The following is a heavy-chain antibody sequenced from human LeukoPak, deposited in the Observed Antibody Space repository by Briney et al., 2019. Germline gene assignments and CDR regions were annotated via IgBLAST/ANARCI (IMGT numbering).Heavy chain of an antibody. CDR1: GYTFTSSG. D-gene: IGHD3-10*01. CDR2: ISTYNGNK. V-gene: IGHV1-18*01. CDR3: ACPKSRGAFDI. Sequence: ASVKVSCKASGYTFTSSGISWVRQAPGQGLEWMGWISTYNGNKNLAQKLQDRVTMTTDTSTSTAYMGLRSLRSDDTAVYYCACPKSRGAFDIWGQGTMVTVSS. J-gene: IGHJ3*02.